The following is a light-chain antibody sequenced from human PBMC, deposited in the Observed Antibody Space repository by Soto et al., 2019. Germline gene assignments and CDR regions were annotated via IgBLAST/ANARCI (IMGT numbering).Light chain of an antibody. V-gene: IGKV3-11*01. CDR1: QSVSTN. J-gene: IGKJ5*01. CDR2: GAS. Sequence: EMVLAQSPATLSLSPGERATLSCRASQSVSTNLAWYQQIPGQAPRLLISGASTRAAGIPARFSGSGSGTDFTLTISSLEPEDSAVYYCQQRNIWPPVTFGQGTRLEIK. CDR3: QQRNIWPPVT.